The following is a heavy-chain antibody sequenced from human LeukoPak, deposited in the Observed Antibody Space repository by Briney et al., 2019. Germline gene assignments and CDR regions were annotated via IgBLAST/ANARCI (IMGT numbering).Heavy chain of an antibody. D-gene: IGHD2-21*01. V-gene: IGHV3-15*01. CDR1: GFTFSSYA. CDR2: IKSKTDGGTT. J-gene: IGHJ4*02. Sequence: GGSLRLSCAASGFTFSSYAMSWVRQAPGKGLEWVGRIKSKTDGGTTDYAAPVKGRFTISRDDSKNTLYLQMNSLKTEDTAVYYCTPNLIPLDYWGQGILVAVSS. CDR3: TPNLIPLDY.